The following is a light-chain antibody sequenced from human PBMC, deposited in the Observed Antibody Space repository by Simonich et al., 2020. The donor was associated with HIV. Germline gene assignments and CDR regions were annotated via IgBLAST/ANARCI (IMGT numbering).Light chain of an antibody. V-gene: IGLV4-69*01. CDR2: LNSDGSH. CDR3: QTWGTGIRV. Sequence: QLVLTQSPSASASLGASLKLTCTLSSGHSSYTIAWHQQQPEKGPRYLMKLNSDGSHSKGDGIPDRFSGSSSGAERYLTISSLQSEDEADYYCQTWGTGIRVFGGGTKLPVL. J-gene: IGLJ3*02. CDR1: SGHSSYT.